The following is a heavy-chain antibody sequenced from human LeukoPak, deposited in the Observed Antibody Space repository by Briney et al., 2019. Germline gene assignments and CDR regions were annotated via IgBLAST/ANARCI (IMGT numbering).Heavy chain of an antibody. V-gene: IGHV3-23*01. D-gene: IGHD2-15*01. Sequence: GSLRLSCAASGFTLSSYAMSWVRQAPGKGLEWVSAISVSGNTYHADSVKGRFTISRDSSKNTLYLQMNSLRAEDTAIYYCAKNADRGAYCSGGSCYPYYYYYTDVWGEGTTVTISS. CDR3: AKNADRGAYCSGGSCYPYYYYYTDV. CDR2: ISVSGNT. J-gene: IGHJ6*03. CDR1: GFTLSSYA.